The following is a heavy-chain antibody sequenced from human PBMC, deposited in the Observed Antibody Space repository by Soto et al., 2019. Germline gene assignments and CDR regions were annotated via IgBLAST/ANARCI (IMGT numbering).Heavy chain of an antibody. CDR1: GYTFTSYD. J-gene: IGHJ6*02. CDR2: MNPNSGNT. V-gene: IGHV1-8*01. Sequence: GASVKVSCKASGYTFTSYDINWVRQATGQGLEWMGWMNPNSGNTGYAQKFQGRVTMTRNTSISTAYMELSSLRSEDTAVYYCARELVSVFYFCGSYLDVIDFSGQRSTVPVSS. CDR3: ARELVSVFYFCGSYLDVIDF. D-gene: IGHD3-16*02.